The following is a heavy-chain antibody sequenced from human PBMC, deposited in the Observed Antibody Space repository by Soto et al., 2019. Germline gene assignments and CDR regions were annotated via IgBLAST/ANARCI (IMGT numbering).Heavy chain of an antibody. Sequence: TLSLTCGVYGGSVSGHYWGWIRQPPGKGLEWIGSIYYSGSTYYNPSLKSRVTISVDTSKNQFSLKLSSVTAADTAVYYCASYSSSWYENYYYYGMDVWGQGTTVTVSS. D-gene: IGHD6-13*01. CDR3: ASYSSSWYENYYYYGMDV. CDR2: IYYSGST. J-gene: IGHJ6*02. V-gene: IGHV4-39*01. CDR1: GGSVSGHY.